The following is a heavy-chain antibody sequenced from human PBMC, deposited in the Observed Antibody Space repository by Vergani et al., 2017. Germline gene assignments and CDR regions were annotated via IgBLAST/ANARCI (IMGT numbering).Heavy chain of an antibody. CDR2: ISYDGSNK. CDR3: ANSVIAGNVGVAYFGMDV. Sequence: QVQLVESGGGVVQPGRSLRLSCAASGFTFSSYAMHWVRQAPGKGLEWVAVISYDGSNKYYADSVKGRFTISRDNSKNTLYLQMNSLRAEDTAVYFCANSVIAGNVGVAYFGMDVWGRGTTVTVSS. J-gene: IGHJ6*02. V-gene: IGHV3-30-3*01. CDR1: GFTFSSYA. D-gene: IGHD2/OR15-2a*01.